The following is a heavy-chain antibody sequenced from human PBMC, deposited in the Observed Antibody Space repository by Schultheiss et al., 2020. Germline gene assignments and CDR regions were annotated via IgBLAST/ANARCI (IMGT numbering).Heavy chain of an antibody. J-gene: IGHJ5*02. V-gene: IGHV4-34*01. CDR1: GGSISSYY. CDR3: AREIQLSGGDWFDP. CDR2: INHSGST. D-gene: IGHD5-18*01. Sequence: SETLSLTCTVSGGSISSYYWSWIRQPPGKGLEWIGEINHSGSTNYNPSLKSRVTISVDTSKNQFSLKLSSVTAADTAVYYCAREIQLSGGDWFDPWGQGTLVTVSS.